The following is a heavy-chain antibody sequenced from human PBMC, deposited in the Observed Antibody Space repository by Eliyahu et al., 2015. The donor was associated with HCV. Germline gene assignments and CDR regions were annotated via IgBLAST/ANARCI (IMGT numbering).Heavy chain of an antibody. CDR2: IIPVFGKT. CDR1: GGTFSAHG. Sequence: QLVQSGAEVKKPGSSVKVSCKASGGTFSAHGISWVRQAPGQGLEWMGGIIPVFGKTNYAQKFQGRLTITADKYTSTAYMELSSLRSEDTAVYYCSRDWTMVRGVSDAFDLWGQGTLVTVSS. CDR3: SRDWTMVRGVSDAFDL. J-gene: IGHJ3*01. D-gene: IGHD3-10*01. V-gene: IGHV1-69*06.